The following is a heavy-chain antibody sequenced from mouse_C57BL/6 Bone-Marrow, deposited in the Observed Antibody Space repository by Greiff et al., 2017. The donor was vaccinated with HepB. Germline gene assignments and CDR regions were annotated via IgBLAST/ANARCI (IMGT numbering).Heavy chain of an antibody. V-gene: IGHV1-64*01. D-gene: IGHD1-1*01. CDR3: AYYGSSYVYFDY. CDR2: INPNSGST. Sequence: QVQLQQPGAELVKPGASVKLSCKASGYTFTSYWMHWVKQRPGQGLGWIGMINPNSGSTNYNEKFKSKATLTVDKSSSTAYMQLSSLTSEDSAVYYCAYYGSSYVYFDYWGQGTTLTVSS. CDR1: GYTFTSYW. J-gene: IGHJ2*01.